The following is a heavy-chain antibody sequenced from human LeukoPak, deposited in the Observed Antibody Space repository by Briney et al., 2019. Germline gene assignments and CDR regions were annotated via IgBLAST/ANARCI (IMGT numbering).Heavy chain of an antibody. CDR1: GITFGNNW. CDR3: ARDVPHNWFDT. V-gene: IGHV3-74*01. CDR2: INSDGGGA. J-gene: IGHJ5*02. Sequence: GGSLRLSCAASGITFGNNWMHWVRQDPGKGLVWISRINSDGGGAIYADSVKGRFTVSRDNAKNTLYLQMNSLRAEDTAVYYCARDVPHNWFDTWGQGTLVTVSS.